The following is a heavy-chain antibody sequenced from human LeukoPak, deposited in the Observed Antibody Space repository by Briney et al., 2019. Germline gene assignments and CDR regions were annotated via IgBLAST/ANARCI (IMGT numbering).Heavy chain of an antibody. J-gene: IGHJ3*02. CDR2: ISWNSGSI. D-gene: IGHD3-22*01. Sequence: GRSLRLSCAASGFTFDDYAMHWVRQAPGKGLEWVSGISWNSGSIGYADSVKGRFTISRDNAKNSLYLQMNSLRAEDTALYYYAKGLYYYDSSGAFDIWGQGTMVTVSS. CDR3: AKGLYYYDSSGAFDI. CDR1: GFTFDDYA. V-gene: IGHV3-9*01.